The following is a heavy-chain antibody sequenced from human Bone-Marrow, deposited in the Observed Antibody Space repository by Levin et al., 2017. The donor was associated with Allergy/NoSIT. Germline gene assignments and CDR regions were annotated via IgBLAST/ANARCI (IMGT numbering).Heavy chain of an antibody. Sequence: GGSLRLSCEVSGVTLRGYWMHWVRQIAGKGLGWVSRISPDGSETRYADSVRGRFTITRDDAKSTLYLHMSSLSVEDTAVYYCARGTSGWRGIDFWGQGTLVAVSA. CDR1: GVTLRGYW. J-gene: IGHJ4*02. CDR2: ISPDGSET. D-gene: IGHD6-19*01. CDR3: ARGTSGWRGIDF. V-gene: IGHV3-74*01.